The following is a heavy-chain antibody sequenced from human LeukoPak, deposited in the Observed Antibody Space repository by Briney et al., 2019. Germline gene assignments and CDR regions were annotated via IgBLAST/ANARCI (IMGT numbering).Heavy chain of an antibody. CDR2: ISDTGNT. CDR3: AKAPVTTCRGAFCYPFDY. Sequence: GGSLRLSCAASGFTFDYYTMYWVRQGPEKGLEWVSAISDTGNTYHADSVKGRFTISRDSSKNTLFLQMNRLRPEDAAVYYCAKAPVTTCRGAFCYPFDYWGLGTLVTVSS. CDR1: GFTFDYYT. J-gene: IGHJ4*02. D-gene: IGHD2-15*01. V-gene: IGHV3-23*01.